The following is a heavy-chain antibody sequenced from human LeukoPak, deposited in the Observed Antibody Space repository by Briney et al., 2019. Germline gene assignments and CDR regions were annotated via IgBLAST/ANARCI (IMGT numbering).Heavy chain of an antibody. CDR3: AREYYYDSSGYYYDAFDI. Sequence: ASVKVSCKASGYTFTGYYMHWVRQAPGQGLEWMGRINPNSGGTNYAQKFQGRVTMTRDTSISTAYMELSRLRSDDTVVYYCAREYYYDSSGYYYDAFDIWGQGTMFTVSS. V-gene: IGHV1-2*05. D-gene: IGHD3-22*01. CDR1: GYTFTGYY. CDR2: INPNSGGT. J-gene: IGHJ3*02.